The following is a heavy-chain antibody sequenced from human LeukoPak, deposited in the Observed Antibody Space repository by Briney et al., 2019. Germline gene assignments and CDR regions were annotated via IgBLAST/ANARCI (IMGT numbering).Heavy chain of an antibody. Sequence: ASVKVSCKASGGTFTSYAISWVRQAPGQGLEWMGGIIPIFGTANYAQKFQGRVTITADESTSTAYMELSSLRSEDTAVYYCARNTALLSGSWSDPWGQGTLVTVSS. D-gene: IGHD3-10*01. V-gene: IGHV1-69*13. J-gene: IGHJ5*02. CDR2: IIPIFGTA. CDR3: ARNTALLSGSWSDP. CDR1: GGTFTSYA.